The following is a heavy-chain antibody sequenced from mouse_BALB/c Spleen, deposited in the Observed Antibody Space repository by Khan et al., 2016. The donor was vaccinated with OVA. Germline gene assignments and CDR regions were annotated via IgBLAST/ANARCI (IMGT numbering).Heavy chain of an antibody. CDR1: GFTFSNYW. J-gene: IGHJ2*01. CDR2: IRLKSDDYVT. CDR3: WILL. Sequence: VQLQESGGGLVQPGGSMKLSCVASGFTFSNYWMKWVRQSPEKGLEWVAEIRLKSDDYVTHYAESVKGWFTISRDDSKSGVYLQMNNLRAEDTGIYYCWILLWGQGTTLTVSS. V-gene: IGHV6-6*02.